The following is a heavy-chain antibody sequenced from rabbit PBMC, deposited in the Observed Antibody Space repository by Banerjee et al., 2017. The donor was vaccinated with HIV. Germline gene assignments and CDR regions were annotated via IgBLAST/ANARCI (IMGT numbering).Heavy chain of an antibody. D-gene: IGHD1-1*01. J-gene: IGHJ4*01. CDR1: GFDFSSYA. V-gene: IGHV1S36*01. CDR3: ARVNAGSSGYPYYFNL. Sequence: QEQLVESGGGLVTPGGSLKLSCKASGFDFSSYAITWVRQAPGKGLEYIGYITYRGSAYYASWVNGRFTISRENTQNTLYLQMTSLTAADTATYFCARVNAGSSGYPYYFNLWGPGTLVTVS. CDR2: ITYRGSA.